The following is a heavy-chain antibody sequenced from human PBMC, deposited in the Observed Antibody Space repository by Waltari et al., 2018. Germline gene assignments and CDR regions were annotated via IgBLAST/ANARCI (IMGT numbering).Heavy chain of an antibody. D-gene: IGHD5-12*01. CDR3: ARPREMATMRGDAFDI. Sequence: QLQLQESGPGLVKPSETLSLTCTVSGGSISSSSYYWGWIRQPPGKGLEWIGSIYYSGSTYYNPSLKSRVTISVDTSKNQFSLKLSSVTAADTAVYYCARPREMATMRGDAFDIWGQGTMVTVSS. V-gene: IGHV4-39*07. CDR2: IYYSGST. J-gene: IGHJ3*02. CDR1: GGSISSSSYY.